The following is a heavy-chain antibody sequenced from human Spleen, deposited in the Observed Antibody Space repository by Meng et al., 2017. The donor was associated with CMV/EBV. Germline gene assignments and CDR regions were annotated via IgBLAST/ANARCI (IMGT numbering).Heavy chain of an antibody. D-gene: IGHD2-8*01. Sequence: ASVKVSCKASGGTFSSYAISWLRQAPGHGLEWMGWINPNSGGTNYAQKFQGRVTMTRDTSISTAYMELTRLRSDDTAMYYCARESTDGLGINFDYWGQGTLVTVSS. V-gene: IGHV1-2*02. J-gene: IGHJ4*02. CDR3: ARESTDGLGINFDY. CDR2: INPNSGGT. CDR1: GGTFSSYA.